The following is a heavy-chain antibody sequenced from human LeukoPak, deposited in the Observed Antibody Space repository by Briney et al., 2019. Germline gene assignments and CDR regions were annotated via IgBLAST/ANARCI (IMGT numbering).Heavy chain of an antibody. CDR3: ARSNPARYYYASSGYLGAFDI. J-gene: IGHJ3*02. CDR2: IYYSGST. CDR1: GGSISSGGYY. Sequence: SETLSLTCTVSGGSISSGGYYWSWIRQHPGKGLEWIGYIYYSGSTYYNPSLKSRVTISVDTSKNQFSLKLSSVTAADTAVYYCARSNPARYYYASSGYLGAFDIWGQGTLVTVSS. D-gene: IGHD3-22*01. V-gene: IGHV4-31*03.